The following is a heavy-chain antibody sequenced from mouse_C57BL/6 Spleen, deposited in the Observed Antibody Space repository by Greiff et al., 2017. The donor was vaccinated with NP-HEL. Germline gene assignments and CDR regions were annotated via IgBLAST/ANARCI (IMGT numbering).Heavy chain of an antibody. J-gene: IGHJ4*01. CDR2: IWSGGST. CDR1: GFSLTSYG. V-gene: IGHV2-2*01. Sequence: VQLQQSGPGLVQPSQSLSITCTVSGFSLTSYGVHWVRQSPGKGLEWLGVIWSGGSTDDNAAFISRLSISKDNSKSQVFFKMNSLQADDTAIYYCARRYYYGSSFYAMDYWGQGTSVTVSS. CDR3: ARRYYYGSSFYAMDY. D-gene: IGHD1-1*01.